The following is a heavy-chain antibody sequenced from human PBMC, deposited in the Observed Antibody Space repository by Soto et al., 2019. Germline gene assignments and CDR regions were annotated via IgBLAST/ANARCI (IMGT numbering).Heavy chain of an antibody. CDR3: ASERGYSYGSRFDY. CDR1: GGTFSSYA. J-gene: IGHJ4*02. Sequence: SVKVSCKASGGTFSSYATSWVRQAPGQGLEWMGGIIPIFGTANYAQKFQGRVTITADKSTSTAYMELSSLRSEDTAVYYCASERGYSYGSRFDYWGQGTLVTVSS. CDR2: IIPIFGTA. V-gene: IGHV1-69*06. D-gene: IGHD5-18*01.